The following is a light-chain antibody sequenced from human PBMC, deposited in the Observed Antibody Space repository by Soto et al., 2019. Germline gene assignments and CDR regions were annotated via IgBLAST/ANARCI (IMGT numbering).Light chain of an antibody. J-gene: IGKJ3*01. CDR2: AAS. Sequence: DIQMTQSPSSLSASVGDRVTSTCRTSQGIRNDLDWYQQKPGKAPKRLIYAASSLQSGAPSRFSGSGSGTEFTLTISSLQPEDSATYYCLQHNSYPITFGPGTKVGVK. CDR1: QGIRND. V-gene: IGKV1-17*01. CDR3: LQHNSYPIT.